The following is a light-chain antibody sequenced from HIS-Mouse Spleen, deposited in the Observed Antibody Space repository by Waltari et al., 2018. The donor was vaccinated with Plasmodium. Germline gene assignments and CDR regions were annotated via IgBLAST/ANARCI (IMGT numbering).Light chain of an antibody. J-gene: IGKJ4*01. Sequence: AIRMTQSPSSLPASTVDRVTITCRASQGISSYLAWYQQKPGKAPKLLIYAASTLQSGVPSRFSGSGSGTDFTLTISCLQSEDFATYYCQQYYSYPLTFGGGTKVEIK. CDR2: AAS. CDR3: QQYYSYPLT. V-gene: IGKV1-8*01. CDR1: QGISSY.